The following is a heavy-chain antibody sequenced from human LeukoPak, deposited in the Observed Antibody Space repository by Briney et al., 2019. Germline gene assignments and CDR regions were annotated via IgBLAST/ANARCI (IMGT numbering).Heavy chain of an antibody. CDR3: ASNPKWGLAYCGGDCYSSAFDI. V-gene: IGHV3-66*01. CDR1: GFSFSRHS. J-gene: IGHJ3*02. D-gene: IGHD2-21*02. Sequence: GGSLRLSCTGFGFSFSRHSINWVRQAPGKGLEWVSVIYSGGSTYYADSVKGRFTISRDNSKNTLYLQMNSLRAEDTAVYYCASNPKWGLAYCGGDCYSSAFDIWGQGTMVTVSS. CDR2: IYSGGST.